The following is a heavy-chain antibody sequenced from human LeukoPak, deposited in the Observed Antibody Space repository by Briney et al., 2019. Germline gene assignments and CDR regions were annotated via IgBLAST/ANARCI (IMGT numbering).Heavy chain of an antibody. CDR3: AREVGATARSFDY. V-gene: IGHV4-4*07. J-gene: IGHJ4*02. D-gene: IGHD1-26*01. Sequence: PSETLSLTCTVSGGSISSFCWSWIRQPAGKGLEWIGRLSTSGSTNYNPSLKSRVTMSVDTSKNQFSLNLTSVTAADTAVYYCAREVGATARSFDYWGLGTLVTVSS. CDR1: GGSISSFC. CDR2: LSTSGST.